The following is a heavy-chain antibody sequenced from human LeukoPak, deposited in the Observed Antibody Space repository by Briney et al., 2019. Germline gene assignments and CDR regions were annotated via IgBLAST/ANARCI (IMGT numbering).Heavy chain of an antibody. CDR3: AREYYDILTGFDPYNWFDP. J-gene: IGHJ5*02. Sequence: SETLSLTCTVSGGSISSYYWSWVRQPAGKRLEWIGRIYSSGSTNYNPSLKSRVTMSVDTSKNQFSLKLSSVTAADTAVYYCAREYYDILTGFDPYNWFDPWGQGTLVTVSS. D-gene: IGHD3-9*01. CDR2: IYSSGST. V-gene: IGHV4-4*07. CDR1: GGSISSYY.